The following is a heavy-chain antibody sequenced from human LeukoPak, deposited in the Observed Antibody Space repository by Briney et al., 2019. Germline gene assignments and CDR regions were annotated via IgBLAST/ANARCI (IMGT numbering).Heavy chain of an antibody. CDR3: ARGPGIAVADFYFDY. CDR1: GNTFTAYY. D-gene: IGHD6-19*01. Sequence: GASVTVSCKASGNTFTAYYIHWVRQAPGQGLEWMGWINPNSGGTKYAQKFQGRVTMTRDTSITTAYMELSRLRSDDTAVYYCARGPGIAVADFYFDYWGQGTLVTVSS. CDR2: INPNSGGT. J-gene: IGHJ4*02. V-gene: IGHV1-2*02.